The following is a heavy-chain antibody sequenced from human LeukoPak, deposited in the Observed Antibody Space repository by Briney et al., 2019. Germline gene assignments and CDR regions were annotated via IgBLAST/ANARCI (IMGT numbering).Heavy chain of an antibody. Sequence: PSETLSLTCTVSGGSVNSPNYYWAWVRQSPGKGLEWIGSVYFSGSTQYNPSLKSRVTISVDTSKNQFSLTLTSVTAADTAVYXXXXXXXXYDSSGYQKRPFDNWGQGTLVTVSS. J-gene: IGHJ4*02. D-gene: IGHD3-22*01. CDR1: GGSVNSPNYY. CDR3: XXXXXXYDSSGYQKRPFDN. CDR2: VYFSGST. V-gene: IGHV4-39*01.